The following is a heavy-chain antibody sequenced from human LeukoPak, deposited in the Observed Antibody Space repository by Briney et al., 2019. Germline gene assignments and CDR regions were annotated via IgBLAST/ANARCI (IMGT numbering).Heavy chain of an antibody. V-gene: IGHV4-61*02. CDR2: IYTSGST. CDR1: GGSISSGSYY. Sequence: SETLSLTCTVSGGSISSGSYYWSWIRQPAGNGLEWIGRIYTSGSTNYNPSLKSRVTISVDTSRNQFSLKLSSVTAADTAVYYCALYTVTTGYFDYWGQGTLVTVSS. CDR3: ALYTVTTGYFDY. J-gene: IGHJ4*02. D-gene: IGHD4-17*01.